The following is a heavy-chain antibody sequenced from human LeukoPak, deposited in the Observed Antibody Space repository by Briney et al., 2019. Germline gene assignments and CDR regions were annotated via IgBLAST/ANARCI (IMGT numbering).Heavy chain of an antibody. CDR2: ISPYNGNT. CDR1: GFTFTRYT. Sequence: ASVTVSCRTSGFTFTRYTISWLRQAPGQGLEWVGWISPYNGNTNYAQRLQGRVTMTTDTSTSTAYMELRSLRSDDTAVYYCARTSDFWSGAPYFDYWGQGTLVTVSS. D-gene: IGHD3-3*01. J-gene: IGHJ4*02. V-gene: IGHV1-18*01. CDR3: ARTSDFWSGAPYFDY.